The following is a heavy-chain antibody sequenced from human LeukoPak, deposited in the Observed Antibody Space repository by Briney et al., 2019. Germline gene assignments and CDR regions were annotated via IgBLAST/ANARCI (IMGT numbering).Heavy chain of an antibody. D-gene: IGHD6-19*01. CDR1: GFTFSNAW. J-gene: IGHJ4*02. V-gene: IGHV3-15*01. CDR2: IKSKIDGGTT. CDR3: TTDNWYSSGWYDDGIDY. Sequence: GGSLRLSCAASGFTFSNAWMSWVRQAPGKGLEWVGRIKSKIDGGTTDYAAPVKGRFTISRDDSKNTLYLQMNSLKTEDTAVYYCTTDNWYSSGWYDDGIDYWGQGTLVTVSS.